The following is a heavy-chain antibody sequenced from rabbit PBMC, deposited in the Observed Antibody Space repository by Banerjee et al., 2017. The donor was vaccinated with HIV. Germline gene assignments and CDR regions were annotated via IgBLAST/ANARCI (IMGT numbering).Heavy chain of an antibody. V-gene: IGHV1S45*01. J-gene: IGHJ3*01. CDR3: ARRGTLSW. CDR2: IYAGVGSS. CDR1: GLDFSSNYW. Sequence: QQQLEESGGGLVKPEGSLTLTCTASGLDFSSNYWICWVRQATGKGLESLGCIYAGVGSSDSASGAKGRFSISKPSSTTVTLQMPSLTAADTAAYFCARRGTLSWWGQGTRVTVS. D-gene: IGHD4-2*01.